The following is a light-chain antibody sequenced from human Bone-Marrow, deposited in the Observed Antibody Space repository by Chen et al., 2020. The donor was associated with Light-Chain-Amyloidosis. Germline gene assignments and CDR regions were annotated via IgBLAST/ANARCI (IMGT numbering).Light chain of an antibody. CDR1: SSDVGGDNH. CDR3: SSYTITNTLV. V-gene: IGLV2-14*01. J-gene: IGLJ1*01. Sequence: QAGLTPPASVSGSPGQSNTISRTGTSSDVGGDNHVSWYQQHPDKAPKLMIYEVTNRPSWVPDRFSGSKSDNTASLTISGLQTEDEADYFCSSYTITNTLVFGSGTRVTVL. CDR2: EVT.